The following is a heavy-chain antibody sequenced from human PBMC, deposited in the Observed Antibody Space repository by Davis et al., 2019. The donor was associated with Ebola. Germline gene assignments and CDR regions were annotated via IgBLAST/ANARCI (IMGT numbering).Heavy chain of an antibody. D-gene: IGHD3-22*01. V-gene: IGHV3-11*06. Sequence: PGGSLRLSCAASGFTFSDYYMSWIRQAPGKGPEWVSYISSNSTNKKYADSVKGRFTISRDDAKNSLYLQMNSLRAEDTAVYYCAREAYYYDSTGYYYDIPDLFDYWGQGTRVTVSS. CDR2: ISSNSTNK. CDR1: GFTFSDYY. J-gene: IGHJ4*02. CDR3: AREAYYYDSTGYYYDIPDLFDY.